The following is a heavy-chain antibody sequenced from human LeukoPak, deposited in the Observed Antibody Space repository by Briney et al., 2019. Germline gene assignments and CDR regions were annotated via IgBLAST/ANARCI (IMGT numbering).Heavy chain of an antibody. V-gene: IGHV1-46*01. CDR2: INPSGGRT. Sequence: GASVKVSCKASGYTFTTYYMHWVRQAPGQGLEWMGVINPSGGRTSYAQRFQGRVTMTRDMSTSTVYMELGSLRSEDTAVYYCARFTYLYYFDYWGQGTLVTVSS. CDR1: GYTFTTYY. CDR3: ARFTYLYYFDY. J-gene: IGHJ4*02.